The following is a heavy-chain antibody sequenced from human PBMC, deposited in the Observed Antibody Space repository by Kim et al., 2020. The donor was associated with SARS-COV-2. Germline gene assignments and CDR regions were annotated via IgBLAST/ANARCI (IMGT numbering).Heavy chain of an antibody. V-gene: IGHV4-34*01. CDR2: INHSGST. Sequence: SETLSLTCAVYGGSFSGYYWSWIRQPPGKGLEWIGEINHSGSTNYNPSLKSRVTISVDTSKNQFSLKLSSVTAADTAVYYCARSGSYYGAAEYFQHWGQG. CDR3: ARSGSYYGAAEYFQH. D-gene: IGHD1-26*01. J-gene: IGHJ1*01. CDR1: GGSFSGYY.